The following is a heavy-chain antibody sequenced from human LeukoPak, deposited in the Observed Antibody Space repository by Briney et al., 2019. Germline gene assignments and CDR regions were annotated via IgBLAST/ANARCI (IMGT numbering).Heavy chain of an antibody. CDR3: ARRIAVAGTSHFDY. J-gene: IGHJ4*02. CDR2: IYYSGST. CDR1: GGSISSSSYY. V-gene: IGHV4-39*01. D-gene: IGHD6-19*01. Sequence: PSETLSLTCTVSGGSISSSSYYWGWIRQPQGKGLEWIGSIYYSGSTYYNPSLKSRVTISVDTSKNQFSLKLSSVTAADTAVYYCARRIAVAGTSHFDYWGQGTLVTVSS.